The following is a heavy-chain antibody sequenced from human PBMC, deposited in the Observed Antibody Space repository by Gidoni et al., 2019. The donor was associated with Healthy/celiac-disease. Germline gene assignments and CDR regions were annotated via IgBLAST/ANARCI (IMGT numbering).Heavy chain of an antibody. J-gene: IGHJ1*01. Sequence: QITLKESGPTLVKPTQTLTLTCTFSGFSLSTSGVGVGWIRQPPGKALEWLALIYWNDDKRYSPSLKSRLTITKDTSKNQVVLTMTNMDPVDTATYYCAHSKLFYSSSWAEYFQHWGQGTLVTVSS. CDR2: IYWNDDK. CDR3: AHSKLFYSSSWAEYFQH. CDR1: GFSLSTSGVG. V-gene: IGHV2-5*01. D-gene: IGHD6-13*01.